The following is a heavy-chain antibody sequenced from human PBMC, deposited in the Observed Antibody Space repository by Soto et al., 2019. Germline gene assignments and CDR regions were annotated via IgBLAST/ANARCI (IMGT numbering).Heavy chain of an antibody. V-gene: IGHV3-23*01. D-gene: IGHD3-3*01. CDR1: GFTFSSYA. CDR2: ISGSGGST. J-gene: IGHJ6*03. Sequence: PGGSLRLSCAASGFTFSSYAMSWVRQAPGKGLEWVSAISGSGGSTYYADSVKGRFTISRDNSKNTLYLQMNSLRAEDTAVYYCAAAQYYDFWSGPETYYYMDVWGKGTTVTVSS. CDR3: AAAQYYDFWSGPETYYYMDV.